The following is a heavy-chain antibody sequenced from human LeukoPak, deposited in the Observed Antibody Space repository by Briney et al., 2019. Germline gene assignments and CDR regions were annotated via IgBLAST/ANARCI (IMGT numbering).Heavy chain of an antibody. D-gene: IGHD6-19*01. J-gene: IGHJ5*02. V-gene: IGHV1-46*01. CDR3: ARESDSGYSSSFNWFDP. Sequence: ASVKVSCKASGYXFTSYYIHWVRQAPGQGLEWMGKINPSGGSTSYAQKFQGRVTMTRDTSTRTVYVELSSLRSEDTAVYYCARESDSGYSSSFNWFDPWGQGTLVTVSS. CDR2: INPSGGST. CDR1: GYXFTSYY.